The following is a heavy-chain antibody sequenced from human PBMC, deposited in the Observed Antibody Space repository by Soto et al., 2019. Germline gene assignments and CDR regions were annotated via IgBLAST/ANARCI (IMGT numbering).Heavy chain of an antibody. CDR1: GYRFTDYW. CDR3: ANYWRSGYYYYFDN. CDR2: IYPGDSDT. D-gene: IGHD3-22*01. J-gene: IGHJ4*02. V-gene: IGHV5-51*01. Sequence: HGESLKISCKGSGYRFTDYWIGWVRQMPGKGLEWMGVIYPGDSDTRYSPSFQGQVTISADKSISTAYLQWNRLKDSDTAMYYCANYWRSGYYYYFDNWGQGTLVTVSS.